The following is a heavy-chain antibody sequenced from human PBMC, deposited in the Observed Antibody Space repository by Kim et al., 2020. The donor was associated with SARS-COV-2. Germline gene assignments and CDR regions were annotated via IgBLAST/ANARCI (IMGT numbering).Heavy chain of an antibody. CDR1: GFTFDDYG. J-gene: IGHJ4*02. V-gene: IGHV3-20*01. CDR2: INWNGGST. D-gene: IGHD2-15*01. CDR3: ARIGNLGYCSGGSCYWDY. Sequence: GGSLRLSCAASGFTFDDYGMSWVRQAPGKGLEWVSGINWNGGSTGYADSVKGRFTISRDNAKNSLYLQMNSLRAEDTALYHCARIGNLGYCSGGSCYWDYWGQGTLVTVSS.